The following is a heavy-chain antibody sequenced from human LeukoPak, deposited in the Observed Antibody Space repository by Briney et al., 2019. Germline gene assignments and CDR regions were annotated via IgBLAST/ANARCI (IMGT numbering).Heavy chain of an antibody. CDR2: IYYAGST. V-gene: IGHV4-39*02. Sequence: SETLSLTCNVSGDSISSSSYYWSWIRVPPGKGLEWIGSIYYAGSTYYNPSLKSRVTLSVDTSTNHFSLNIKSVTAADTAMYYCARGRRIVVLPGRGYFDLWGRGTLVTVSS. CDR1: GDSISSSSYY. J-gene: IGHJ2*01. D-gene: IGHD4/OR15-4a*01. CDR3: ARGRRIVVLPGRGYFDL.